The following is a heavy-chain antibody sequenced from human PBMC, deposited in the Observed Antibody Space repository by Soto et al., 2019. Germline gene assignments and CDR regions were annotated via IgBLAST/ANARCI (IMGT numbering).Heavy chain of an antibody. D-gene: IGHD1-26*01. Sequence: SDTLSLTYPIYGREFSAFSWSRIRQPPGPGLEWIGEINHSGSTNYNPSLKIRVTISVDTSKNQFSLKLSSVTAADTAVYYCARPGRSYYGYNWFDPWGQG. V-gene: IGHV4-34*01. CDR1: GREFSAFS. CDR3: ARPGRSYYGYNWFDP. CDR2: INHSGST. J-gene: IGHJ5*02.